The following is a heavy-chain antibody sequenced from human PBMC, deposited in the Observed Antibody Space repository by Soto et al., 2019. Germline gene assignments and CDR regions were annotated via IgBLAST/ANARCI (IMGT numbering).Heavy chain of an antibody. Sequence: GGSLRLSCAASGFTFSSYAMSWVRQAPGKGLEWVSAIGGSGDSTYYADSVKGRFTISRDNSRNTLYLQVNSLRAEDTAVYYCAKVLDASMVVNGYLYWGQATMVTVSS. J-gene: IGHJ4*02. CDR2: IGGSGDST. V-gene: IGHV3-23*01. D-gene: IGHD5-18*01. CDR1: GFTFSSYA. CDR3: AKVLDASMVVNGYLY.